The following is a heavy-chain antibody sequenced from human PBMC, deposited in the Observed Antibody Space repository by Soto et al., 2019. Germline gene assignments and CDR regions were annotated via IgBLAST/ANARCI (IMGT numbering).Heavy chain of an antibody. CDR2: VSGYSDKR. CDR1: GYTFNTFG. CDR3: ARWWGKDFGVNDF. J-gene: IGHJ4*02. Sequence: IQLVQSAGEVKRPGASVKVSCKASGYTFNTFGITWVRQAPGQGLEWMGCVSGYSDKRDYSRKLQDRITLTADPSTTTSYMEWRSLTSDDTAVYYCARWWGKDFGVNDFWGQGTLVTVSS. D-gene: IGHD2-15*01. V-gene: IGHV1-18*01.